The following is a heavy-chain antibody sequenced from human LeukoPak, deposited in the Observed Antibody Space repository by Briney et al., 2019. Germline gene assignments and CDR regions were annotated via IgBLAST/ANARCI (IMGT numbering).Heavy chain of an antibody. CDR2: IAYPGSNK. Sequence: AIAYPGSNKYCADSVKGRFTISRDNSKNTLYLQMNSLRAEDTAVYYCAREGPDCSGGSCYSHYYYGMDVWGQGTTVTVSS. CDR3: AREGPDCSGGSCYSHYYYGMDV. J-gene: IGHJ6*02. V-gene: IGHV3-33*05. D-gene: IGHD2-15*01.